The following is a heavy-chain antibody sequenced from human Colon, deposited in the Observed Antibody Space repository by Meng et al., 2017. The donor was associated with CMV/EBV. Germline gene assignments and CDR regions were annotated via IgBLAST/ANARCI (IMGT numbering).Heavy chain of an antibody. CDR2: VYISGNT. CDR1: GASITSYY. D-gene: IGHD3-10*01. CDR3: ARDSNLSGLAY. Sequence: QGQLGESGPGLGKPSETLSLTCTVSGASITSYYWSWIRQPAGKGLEWIGRVYISGNTNYNPSLKSRVTMSIDTSKNQLSLNIRSVTAADTAVYYCARDSNLSGLAYWGQGTLVTVSS. J-gene: IGHJ4*02. V-gene: IGHV4-4*07.